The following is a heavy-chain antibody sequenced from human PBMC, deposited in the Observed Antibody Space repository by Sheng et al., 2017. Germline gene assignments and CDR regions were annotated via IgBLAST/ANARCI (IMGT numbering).Heavy chain of an antibody. CDR3: AREGRYSYGFGRYYYYYMDV. CDR1: GFTFSDHY. CDR2: TRNKANSYTT. V-gene: IGHV3-72*01. Sequence: EVQLVESGGGLVQPGGSLRLSCAASGFTFSDHYMDWVRQAPGKGLEWVGRTRNKANSYTTEYAASVKGRFTISRDDSKNSLYLQMNSLKTEDTAVYYCAREGRYSYGFGRYYYYYMDVWGKGTTVTVSS. D-gene: IGHD5-18*01. J-gene: IGHJ6*03.